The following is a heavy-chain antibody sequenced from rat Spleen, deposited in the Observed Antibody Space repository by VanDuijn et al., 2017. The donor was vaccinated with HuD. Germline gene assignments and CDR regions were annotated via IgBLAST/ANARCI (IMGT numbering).Heavy chain of an antibody. J-gene: IGHJ4*01. D-gene: IGHD1-1*01. Sequence: EVQLVESGGGLVQPGRSLKLSCAASGFTFSNYDMAWVRQAPTKGLEWVASISTSGGSTYYRDSVKGRFTVSRDNAKSTLYLQMDSLRSEDTATYYCARTTVSIMDAWGQGASVTVSS. CDR1: GFTFSNYD. CDR3: ARTTVSIMDA. CDR2: ISTSGGST. V-gene: IGHV5-25*01.